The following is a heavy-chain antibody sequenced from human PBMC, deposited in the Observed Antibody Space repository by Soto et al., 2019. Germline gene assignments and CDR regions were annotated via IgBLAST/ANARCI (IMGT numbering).Heavy chain of an antibody. J-gene: IGHJ6*03. CDR3: AGTTSHQWYYMDV. Sequence: SQTLSLTCAISGDSVSSNSSAWYWIRLSPSRGLEWLARTYYRSRWYNDYAVSVRSRITVNPDTSKNQFSLQLTSVTPEDTAVYYCAGTTSHQWYYMDVWGKGTTVTVS. CDR1: GDSVSSNSSA. CDR2: TYYRSRWYN. V-gene: IGHV6-1*01. D-gene: IGHD1-7*01.